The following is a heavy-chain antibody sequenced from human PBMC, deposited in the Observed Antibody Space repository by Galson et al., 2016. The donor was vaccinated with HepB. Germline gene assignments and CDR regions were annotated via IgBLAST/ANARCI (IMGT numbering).Heavy chain of an antibody. CDR1: GFTFSTYV. V-gene: IGHV3-33*01. CDR3: VRDGGGTSHAYYFDY. J-gene: IGHJ4*02. Sequence: SLRLSCAASGFTFSTYVMHWVRQSPGKGLEWVAVIWYDESNKYYADSVKGRFTISRDNSKNTLHLQMNSLGAEDTAVYYCVRDGGGTSHAYYFDYWGQGALVTVSS. D-gene: IGHD3-16*01. CDR2: IWYDESNK.